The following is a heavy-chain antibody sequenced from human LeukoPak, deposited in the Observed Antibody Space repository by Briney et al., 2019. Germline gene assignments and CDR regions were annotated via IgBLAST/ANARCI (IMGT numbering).Heavy chain of an antibody. V-gene: IGHV3-30*18. J-gene: IGHJ5*02. CDR1: GFTFSSYG. CDR2: ISYDGSNK. CDR3: AKVRSGYCSGASCYSWFDP. Sequence: GGSLRLSCAAPGFTFSSYGMHWVRQAPGKGLEWVAVISYDGSNKYYADSVKGRFTISRDNSKNTMYLQMNSLRAEDTAVYYCAKVRSGYCSGASCYSWFDPSGQGTLVTVSS. D-gene: IGHD2-15*01.